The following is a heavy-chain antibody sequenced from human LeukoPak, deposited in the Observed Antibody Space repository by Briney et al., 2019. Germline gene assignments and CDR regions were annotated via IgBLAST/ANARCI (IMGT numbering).Heavy chain of an antibody. Sequence: SETLSLTCAVYGGSFSGYYWSWIRQPPGKGLEWIGEINHSGSTNYNPSLKSRVTISVDTSKNQISLKLSSVTAADTAVYYCARGWYSSSSYFDYWGQGTLVTVSS. D-gene: IGHD6-6*01. J-gene: IGHJ4*02. CDR3: ARGWYSSSSYFDY. CDR1: GGSFSGYY. CDR2: INHSGST. V-gene: IGHV4-34*01.